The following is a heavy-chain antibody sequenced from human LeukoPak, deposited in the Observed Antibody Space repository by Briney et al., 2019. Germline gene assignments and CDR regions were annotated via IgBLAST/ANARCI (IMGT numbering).Heavy chain of an antibody. CDR2: IYHSGST. V-gene: IGHV4-30-4*01. CDR1: GGSISSGDYY. CDR3: ARAFNIMITFGGVIALNAFDI. Sequence: PSQTLSLTCTVSGGSISSGDYYWSWVRQPPGKGLEWIGEIYHSGSTYYNPSLKSRVTISVDTSKNQFSLKLSSVTAADTAVYYCARAFNIMITFGGVIALNAFDIWGQGTMVTVSS. J-gene: IGHJ3*02. D-gene: IGHD3-16*02.